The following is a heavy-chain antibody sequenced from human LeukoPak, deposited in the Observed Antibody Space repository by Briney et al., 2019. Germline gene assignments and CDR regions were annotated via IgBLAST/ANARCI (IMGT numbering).Heavy chain of an antibody. J-gene: IGHJ4*02. D-gene: IGHD4-17*01. CDR1: GGSISSYY. CDR2: IYYSGST. V-gene: IGHV4-59*01. Sequence: SETLSLTCTVSGGSISSYYWSWVRQPPGKGLEWIGYIYYSGSTTYNTSLKSRVTIPVDTSKNQFSLKLTSVTAADTAVYYCARGFAYGDTGSFDYWGQGTLVTVSS. CDR3: ARGFAYGDTGSFDY.